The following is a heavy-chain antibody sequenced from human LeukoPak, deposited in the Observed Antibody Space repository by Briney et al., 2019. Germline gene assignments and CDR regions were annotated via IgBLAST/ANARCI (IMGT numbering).Heavy chain of an antibody. J-gene: IGHJ4*02. Sequence: GGSLKISCKASGYTFTNYRIAWGRQMPGKGPEWMGIIYPGDSETTFSPSFQGQVTISVDKSITTAYLQWSTMKASDTAMYYCARLDEDFYYDGSGYNFWGQGTLVTVSS. D-gene: IGHD3-22*01. CDR1: GYTFTNYR. CDR3: ARLDEDFYYDGSGYNF. V-gene: IGHV5-51*01. CDR2: IYPGDSET.